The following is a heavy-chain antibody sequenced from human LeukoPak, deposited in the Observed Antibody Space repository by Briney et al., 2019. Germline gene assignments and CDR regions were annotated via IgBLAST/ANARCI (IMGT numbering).Heavy chain of an antibody. CDR1: GYTFTSYG. Sequence: GASVKVSCKASGYTFTSYGISWVRQAPGQGLEWMGWINPNSGGTNYAQKFQGRVTMTRDTPISTAYMELSRLKSDDTAVYYCARADDILTGYYPIDYWGQGTLVTVSS. CDR3: ARADDILTGYYPIDY. CDR2: INPNSGGT. D-gene: IGHD3-9*01. V-gene: IGHV1-2*02. J-gene: IGHJ4*02.